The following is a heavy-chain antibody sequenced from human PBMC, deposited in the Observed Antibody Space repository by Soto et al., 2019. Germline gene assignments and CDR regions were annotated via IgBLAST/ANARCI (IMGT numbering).Heavy chain of an antibody. Sequence: QVQLVESGGGVVQPGRSLRLSCAASGFTFSSYGMHWVRQAPGKGPEWVAVISYDGSNKYYADSVKGRFTISRDNSKNTLYLQMNSLRAEDTAVYYCAKDARYSNYFDYWGQGTLVTVSS. V-gene: IGHV3-30*18. D-gene: IGHD4-4*01. J-gene: IGHJ4*02. CDR2: ISYDGSNK. CDR3: AKDARYSNYFDY. CDR1: GFTFSSYG.